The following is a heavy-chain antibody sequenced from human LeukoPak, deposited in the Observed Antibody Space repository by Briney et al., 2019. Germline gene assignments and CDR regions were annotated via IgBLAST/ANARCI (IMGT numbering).Heavy chain of an antibody. D-gene: IGHD3-10*01. V-gene: IGHV4-4*07. Sequence: PSETLSLTCTVSGGSISSYYWSWIRQPAGKGLEWIGRIYTSGSTNYNPSLKSRVTMSVDTSKNQFSLKLSSVTAADTAVYYCARDGLVGFGRSMDVWGKGTTVTISS. CDR2: IYTSGST. CDR3: ARDGLVGFGRSMDV. CDR1: GGSISSYY. J-gene: IGHJ6*03.